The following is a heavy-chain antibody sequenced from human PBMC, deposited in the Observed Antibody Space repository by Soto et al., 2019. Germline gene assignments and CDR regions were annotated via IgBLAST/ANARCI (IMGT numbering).Heavy chain of an antibody. V-gene: IGHV3-30*18. CDR3: AKQVVGGNYYYYYMDV. CDR1: GFTFSSYG. D-gene: IGHD2-15*01. CDR2: ISYDGSNK. J-gene: IGHJ6*03. Sequence: QVQLVESGGGVVQPGRSLRLSCAASGFTFSSYGMHWVRQAPGKGLEWVAVISYDGSNKYYADSVKGRFTISRDNSKNTLYLQMNSLRAEDTAVYYCAKQVVGGNYYYYYMDVWGKGTTVTVSS.